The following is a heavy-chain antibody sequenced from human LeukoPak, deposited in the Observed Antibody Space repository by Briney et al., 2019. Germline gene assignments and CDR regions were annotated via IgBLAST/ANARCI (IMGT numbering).Heavy chain of an antibody. J-gene: IGHJ5*02. CDR2: ISAYNGNT. CDR3: ARDGRRYCSSTSCPSDP. Sequence: GASVKVSCKASGYTFTSYGISWVRQAPGQGLEWMGWISAYNGNTNYAQKLQGRVTMTTDTSTSTAYMELRSLRSDDTAVYYCARDGRRYCSSTSCPSDPWGQGTLVTVSS. D-gene: IGHD2-2*01. CDR1: GYTFTSYG. V-gene: IGHV1-18*01.